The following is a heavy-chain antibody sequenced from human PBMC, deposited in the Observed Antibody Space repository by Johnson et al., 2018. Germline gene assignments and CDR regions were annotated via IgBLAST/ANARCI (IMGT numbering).Heavy chain of an antibody. Sequence: VQSGRSLRLSCAASGFTFDDYAMHWVRQAPGKGLEWVSGISWNSGTIAYADSVKGRFTISRDNANNSLYLQMNSLRAEDTALYYCARDKVTGGTYSEPRGSYYYYYYMDGWGKGTTVTVAS. CDR1: GFTFDDYA. CDR3: ARDKVTGGTYSEPRGSYYYYYYMDG. J-gene: IGHJ6*03. V-gene: IGHV3-9*01. CDR2: ISWNSGTI. D-gene: IGHD1-26*01.